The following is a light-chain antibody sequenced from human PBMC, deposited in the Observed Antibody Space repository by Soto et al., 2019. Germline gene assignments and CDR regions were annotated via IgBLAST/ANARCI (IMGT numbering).Light chain of an antibody. CDR1: QSVLYSSNNKNY. CDR3: QQYYSTPRT. Sequence: DIVMTQSPDSLAVSLGERATINCKSSQSVLYSSNNKNYLAWYQQKPGQPPKLLIYWASTRESGVPDRFSGSGSGTDFTLTISSLQAEHVAVYYCQQYYSTPRTFGQGTKVEI. J-gene: IGKJ1*01. CDR2: WAS. V-gene: IGKV4-1*01.